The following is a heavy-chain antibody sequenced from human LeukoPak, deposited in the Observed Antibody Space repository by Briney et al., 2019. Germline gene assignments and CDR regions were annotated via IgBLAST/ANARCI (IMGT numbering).Heavy chain of an antibody. D-gene: IGHD4-17*01. Sequence: PGGSLRLSCAASGFTFSSYWMHWVRQAPGKGLVWVSRINTDGSSTSYADSVKGRFTISRDNAKNTLYLQMNSLRAEDTAVYYCARAASYGDYGKRWGQGTLVTVSP. CDR3: ARAASYGDYGKR. CDR2: INTDGSST. J-gene: IGHJ4*02. V-gene: IGHV3-74*01. CDR1: GFTFSSYW.